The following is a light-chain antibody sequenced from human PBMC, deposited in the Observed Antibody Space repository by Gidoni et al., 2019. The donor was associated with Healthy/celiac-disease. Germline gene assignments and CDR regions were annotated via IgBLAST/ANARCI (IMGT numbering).Light chain of an antibody. J-gene: IGLJ2*01. V-gene: IGLV5-45*02. CDR1: SGINVGTYR. CDR2: YKSDSDK. CDR3: MIWHSSDVV. Sequence: QAVLTQPSSLSASPGASASLTCTLRSGINVGTYRIYWYQQQPVSPPQYLLRYKSDSDKQQGSGVPSRFSGSKDASANAGILLLSGLQSEDEADYYCMIWHSSDVVFGGGTKLTVL.